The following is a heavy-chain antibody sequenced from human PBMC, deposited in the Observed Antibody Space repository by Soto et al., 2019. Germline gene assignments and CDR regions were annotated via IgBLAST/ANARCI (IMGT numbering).Heavy chain of an antibody. V-gene: IGHV1-69*01. Sequence: QVQLVQSGAEVKKPGSSVKVSCKASGGTFSSYAISWVRQAPGQGLEWMGGIIPIFGTANYAQKFQGRVTITADESTSTDYMELSSLRSEDTAVYYCARTSEGRLLLSYWFDPWGQGTLVTVSS. J-gene: IGHJ5*02. CDR1: GGTFSSYA. CDR2: IIPIFGTA. D-gene: IGHD3-10*01. CDR3: ARTSEGRLLLSYWFDP.